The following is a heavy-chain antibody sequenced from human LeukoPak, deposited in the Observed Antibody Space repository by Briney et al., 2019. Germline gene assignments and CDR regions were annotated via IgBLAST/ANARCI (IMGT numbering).Heavy chain of an antibody. J-gene: IGHJ4*02. D-gene: IGHD4-11*01. CDR2: INPNSGGT. CDR3: ARDLTTPVDY. V-gene: IGHV1-2*02. CDR1: GYIFSGYH. Sequence: VASVKVFCKASGYIFSGYHMHWGRQAPGQELEWMGWINPNSGGTNYAQKFQGRVTMTRDTSISTAYMELSRLRSDDTAVYYCARDLTTPVDYWGQGTLVTVSS.